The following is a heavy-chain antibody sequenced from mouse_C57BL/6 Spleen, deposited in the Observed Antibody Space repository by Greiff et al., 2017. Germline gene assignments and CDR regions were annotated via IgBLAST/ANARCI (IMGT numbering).Heavy chain of an antibody. CDR2: VWSGGST. Sequence: QVQLKQSGPGLVQPSQSLSITCPVSGFSLTSYGVHWVRQSPGKGLEWLGVVWSGGSTDYNAAFISRLSISKDNSKSQVFFKMNSLQADDTAIYYCARKAGAMDYWGQGTSVTVSS. CDR3: ARKAGAMDY. V-gene: IGHV2-2*01. CDR1: GFSLTSYG. D-gene: IGHD3-2*02. J-gene: IGHJ4*01.